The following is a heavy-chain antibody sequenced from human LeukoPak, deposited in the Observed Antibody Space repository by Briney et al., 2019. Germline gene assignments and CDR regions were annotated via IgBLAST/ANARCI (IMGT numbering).Heavy chain of an antibody. V-gene: IGHV1-2*02. J-gene: IGHJ6*03. CDR2: INPNSGGT. D-gene: IGHD2-2*01. CDR3: ARDTYCSSTSCSYYYYYMDV. CDR1: GYTFTGYY. Sequence: ASVKVSCKASGYTFTGYYMHWVRQAPGQGLEWMGWINPNSGGTNYAQKFQGRVTMTRDTSISTAYMELSRLRSYDTAVYYCARDTYCSSTSCSYYYYYMDVWGKGTTVTVSS.